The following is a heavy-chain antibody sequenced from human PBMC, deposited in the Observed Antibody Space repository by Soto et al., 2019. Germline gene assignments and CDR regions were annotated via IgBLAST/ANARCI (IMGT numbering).Heavy chain of an antibody. V-gene: IGHV1-69*01. CDR2: IIPIFGTA. CDR1: GFTFSSYG. CDR3: ARGKLPAANGMDV. J-gene: IGHJ6*02. D-gene: IGHD1-26*01. Sequence: QVQLVESGGGVVQPGRSLRLSCAASGFTFSSYGMHWVRQAPGKGLEWMGGIIPIFGTANYAQKFQGRVTITADESTSTAYMELSSLRSEDTAVYYCARGKLPAANGMDVWGQGTTVTVSS.